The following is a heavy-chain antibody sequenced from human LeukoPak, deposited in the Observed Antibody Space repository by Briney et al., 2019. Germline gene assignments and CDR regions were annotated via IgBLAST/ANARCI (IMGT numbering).Heavy chain of an antibody. CDR2: IYYSGST. J-gene: IGHJ6*02. D-gene: IGHD5-18*01. V-gene: IGHV4-59*08. CDR3: ATTGYSYGYGMDV. Sequence: SETLSLTCTVSGGSISSYYWSWIRQPPGKGLEWIGYIYYSGSTNYNPSLKSRVTISVDTSKNQFSLKLSSVTAADTAVYYCATTGYSYGYGMDVWGQGTTVTASS. CDR1: GGSISSYY.